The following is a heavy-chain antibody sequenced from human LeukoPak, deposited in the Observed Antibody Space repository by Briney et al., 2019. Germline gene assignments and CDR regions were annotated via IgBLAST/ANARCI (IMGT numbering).Heavy chain of an antibody. J-gene: IGHJ6*02. D-gene: IGHD3-22*01. CDR3: ARDFYDSSGYYYYYYYYGMDV. CDR1: GFTFSSYT. V-gene: IGHV3-21*01. CDR2: ISGSNSYI. Sequence: PGGSLRLSCAASGFTFSSYTMHWIRQAPGKGLEWVSSISGSNSYIFYADSVKGRFTVSRDNAKYSLYLQMNSLRAEDTAVYYCARDFYDSSGYYYYYYYYGMDVWGQGTTVTVSS.